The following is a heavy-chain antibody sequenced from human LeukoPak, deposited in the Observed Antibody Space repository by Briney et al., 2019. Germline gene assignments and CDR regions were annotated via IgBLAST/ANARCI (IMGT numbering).Heavy chain of an antibody. D-gene: IGHD6-19*01. CDR1: GFTFSTYT. CDR3: ARAGTYSSGWHFFDH. CDR2: IGSDGDST. V-gene: IGHV3-64*01. Sequence: PGGSLRLSCAASGFTFSTYTMHWVRQAPGKGLEYVPGIGSDGDSTYYANSVKGRFTISRDNSKNTLHLQMGSPRAEDMAVYYCARAGTYSSGWHFFDHWGQGTLVTVSS. J-gene: IGHJ4*02.